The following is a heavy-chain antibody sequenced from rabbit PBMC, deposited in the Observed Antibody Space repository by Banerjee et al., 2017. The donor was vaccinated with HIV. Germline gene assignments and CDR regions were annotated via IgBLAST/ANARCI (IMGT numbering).Heavy chain of an antibody. Sequence: QSLEESGGDLVKPGASLTLTCTASGFSFSTSYYMCWVRQAPGKGLEWIGCIDTGSGTTYYASWAKGRFTISQTSSTTVTLQMTSLTAADTATYFCARELTVISGHNLWGQGTLVTVS. CDR2: IDTGSGTT. CDR1: GFSFSTSYY. CDR3: ARELTVISGHNL. V-gene: IGHV1S40*01. D-gene: IGHD7-1*01. J-gene: IGHJ4*01.